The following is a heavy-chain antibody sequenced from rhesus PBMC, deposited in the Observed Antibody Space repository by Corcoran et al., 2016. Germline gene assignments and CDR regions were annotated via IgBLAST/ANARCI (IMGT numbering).Heavy chain of an antibody. CDR1: GFTFSSSD. V-gene: IGHV3-100*02. Sequence: DVQLVESGGGLVKPGGSLRLSCVASGFTFSSSDMPWVRQAPGKGLEGCSVISESGGTRYYADSVKGRSTISRDNAKNSLCLQMNSLRAADTAVYHCTSSNWNYNFDYWGQRVLVTGSS. CDR3: TSSNWNYNFDY. D-gene: IGHD1-26*01. CDR2: ISESGGTR. J-gene: IGHJ4*01.